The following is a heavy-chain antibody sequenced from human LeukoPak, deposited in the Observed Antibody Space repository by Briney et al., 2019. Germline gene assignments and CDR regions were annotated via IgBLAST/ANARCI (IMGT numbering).Heavy chain of an antibody. CDR3: ARGGCSGGSCYVDY. CDR1: GGSISSGSYY. V-gene: IGHV4-61*02. D-gene: IGHD2-15*01. CDR2: IYTSGST. J-gene: IGHJ4*02. Sequence: PSQTLSLTCTVSGGSISSGSYYWSWIRQPAGKGLEWIGRIYTSGSTNYNPSLKSRVTISVDTSKNQFSLKLRSVTAADTAVYYCARGGCSGGSCYVDYWGQGTLVTVSS.